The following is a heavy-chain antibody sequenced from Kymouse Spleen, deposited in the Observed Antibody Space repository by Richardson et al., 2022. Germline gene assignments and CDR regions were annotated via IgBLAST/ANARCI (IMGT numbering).Heavy chain of an antibody. J-gene: IGHJ4*02. V-gene: IGHV3-9*01. Sequence: EVQLVESGGGLVQPGRSLRLSCAASGFTFDDYAMHWVRQAPGKGLEWVSGISWNSGSIGYADSVKGRFTISRDNAKNSLYLQMNSLRAEDTALYYCAKAQNGIVGATYFDYWGQGTLVTVSS. CDR2: ISWNSGSI. D-gene: IGHD1-26*01. CDR1: GFTFDDYA. CDR3: AKAQNGIVGATYFDY.